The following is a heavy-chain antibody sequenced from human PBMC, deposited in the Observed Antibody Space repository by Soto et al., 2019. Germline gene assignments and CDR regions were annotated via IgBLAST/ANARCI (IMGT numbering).Heavy chain of an antibody. CDR3: ARVELEYYYDSSGYAFDI. CDR1: GFTFSSYS. CDR2: ISSSSSTI. V-gene: IGHV3-48*02. D-gene: IGHD3-22*01. J-gene: IGHJ3*02. Sequence: GGSLRLSCAASGFTFSSYSMNWVRQAPGKGLEWVSYISSSSSTIYYADSVKGRFTISRDNAKNSLYLQMNSLRDEDTAVYYCARVELEYYYDSSGYAFDIWGQGTMVTVSS.